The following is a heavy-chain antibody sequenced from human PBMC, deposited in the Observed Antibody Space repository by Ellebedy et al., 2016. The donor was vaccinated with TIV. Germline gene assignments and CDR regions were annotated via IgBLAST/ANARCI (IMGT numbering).Heavy chain of an antibody. J-gene: IGHJ3*01. CDR3: VTDVSYGDYRSPTHAFEF. D-gene: IGHD4-17*01. Sequence: GESLKISCAAPGFTFSSYWMSWVRQAPGKGLEWVANINQDGSEKYYVDPVKGRFTISRDNAKNSLYLQMNGLGADDTAVYYFVTDVSYGDYRSPTHAFEFWGQGTMVTVSS. CDR2: INQDGSEK. CDR1: GFTFSSYW. V-gene: IGHV3-7*01.